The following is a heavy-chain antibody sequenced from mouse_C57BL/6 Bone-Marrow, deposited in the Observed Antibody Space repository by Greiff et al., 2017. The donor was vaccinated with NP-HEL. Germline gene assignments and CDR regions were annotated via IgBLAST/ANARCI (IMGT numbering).Heavy chain of an antibody. V-gene: IGHV1-72*01. CDR3: ARPTDWARGFDY. Sequence: QVQLQQPGAELVKPGASVKLSCKASGYTFSSYWMHWVKQRPGRGLEWIGRIDPNSGGTKYNEKFKSKATLTADKPSSTAYMQLSSLTSAAPAVDYCARPTDWARGFDYWGQGTTLTVSS. CDR1: GYTFSSYW. CDR2: IDPNSGGT. J-gene: IGHJ2*01. D-gene: IGHD4-1*01.